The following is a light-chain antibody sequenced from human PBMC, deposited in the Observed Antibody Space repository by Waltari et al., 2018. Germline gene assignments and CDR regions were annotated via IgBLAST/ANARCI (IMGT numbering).Light chain of an antibody. V-gene: IGKV3-11*01. Sequence: IVLTTSPATLTLSPGESDDLPCSARHSFVIQLGWHQQKPGQAPRFLIYDASYRATGIPARFSGSGSGTDFTLTSTSLEPEDFAVYYCQQRRNWPPFTFGGGTKVEIK. CDR2: DAS. CDR1: HSFVIQ. CDR3: QQRRNWPPFT. J-gene: IGKJ4*01.